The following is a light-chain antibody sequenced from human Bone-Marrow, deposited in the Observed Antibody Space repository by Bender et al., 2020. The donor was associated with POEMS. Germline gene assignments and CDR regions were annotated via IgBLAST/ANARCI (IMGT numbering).Light chain of an antibody. CDR2: INN. CDR1: SSNIGTNP. Sequence: QSVLTQPTSASGTPGQRVTISCSGSSSNIGTNPVNWYQQLPGTAPKLLIYINNQRPSAVPDRFSGSKSGTSASLAITGLQAEDEADYYCQSFDSSLSALFGGGTKLTVL. CDR3: QSFDSSLSAL. J-gene: IGLJ2*01. V-gene: IGLV1-44*01.